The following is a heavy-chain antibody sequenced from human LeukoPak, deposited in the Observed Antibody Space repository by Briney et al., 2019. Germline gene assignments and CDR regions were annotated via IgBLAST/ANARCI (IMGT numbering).Heavy chain of an antibody. J-gene: IGHJ4*02. CDR1: GFTFSSYE. V-gene: IGHV3-48*03. CDR2: ISSSGSTI. Sequence: PGGSLRLSCAASGFTFSSYEMNWVRQAPGKGLEWVSYISSSGSTIYYADSVKGRFTISRDNAKNSLYLQMNSLRAEDTAVYYCAKDPNPRTIYYYFDYWGQGTLVTVSS. CDR3: AKDPNPRTIYYYFDY. D-gene: IGHD1-14*01.